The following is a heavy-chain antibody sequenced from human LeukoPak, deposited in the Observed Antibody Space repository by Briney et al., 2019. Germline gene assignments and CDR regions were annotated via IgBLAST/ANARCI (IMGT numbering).Heavy chain of an antibody. J-gene: IGHJ3*02. CDR1: GYTFTGYY. V-gene: IGHV1-2*02. Sequence: ASVMVSSKASGYTFTGYYMHWVRHAHGQGLEGRGWINPNSGGTNYAQKFQGRVTMTRDTSISTAYMELSRLRSDDTAVYYCARDFFMITFGGVINDAFDIWGQGTMVTVSS. CDR2: INPNSGGT. D-gene: IGHD3-16*01. CDR3: ARDFFMITFGGVINDAFDI.